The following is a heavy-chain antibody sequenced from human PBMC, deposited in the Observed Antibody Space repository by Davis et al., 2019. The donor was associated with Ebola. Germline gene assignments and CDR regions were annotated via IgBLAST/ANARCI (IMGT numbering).Heavy chain of an antibody. V-gene: IGHV5-51*01. J-gene: IGHJ4*02. D-gene: IGHD6-6*01. CDR2: IYPGDSDT. CDR3: ARHGSGYSSSAPHSPPEYLDY. CDR1: GYSFTSYW. Sequence: GESLKISCKGSGYSFTSYWIGWVRQMPGKGLEWMGIIYPGDSDTRYSPSFQGQVTISADKSISTAYLLWSSLKASDTAMYYCARHGSGYSSSAPHSPPEYLDYWGQGTLVTVSS.